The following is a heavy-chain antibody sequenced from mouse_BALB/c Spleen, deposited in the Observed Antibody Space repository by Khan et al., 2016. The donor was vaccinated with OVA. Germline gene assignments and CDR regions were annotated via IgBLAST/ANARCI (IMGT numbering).Heavy chain of an antibody. J-gene: IGHJ3*01. D-gene: IGHD1-1*01. CDR2: ISSGGSYT. CDR1: GFTFSTYG. Sequence: EVQLVESGGVLVKPGGSLKLSCAAPGFTFSTYGMSWVRQIPDKRLEWVATISSGGSYTYYPDSVKGRFTISRDNAKNTLYLQMNSLNSEDTAMYYCARLAYYYNSEGFAYWGQGTLVTVSA. CDR3: ARLAYYYNSEGFAY. V-gene: IGHV5-6*01.